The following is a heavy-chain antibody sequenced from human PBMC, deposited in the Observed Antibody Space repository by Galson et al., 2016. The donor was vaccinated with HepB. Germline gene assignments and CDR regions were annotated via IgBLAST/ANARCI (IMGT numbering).Heavy chain of an antibody. D-gene: IGHD3-10*01. V-gene: IGHV3-21*01. J-gene: IGHJ4*02. CDR2: VDSTISYI. Sequence: SLRLSCAASGFTFNTYTMHWVRQAPGKGLEWVSSVDSTISYIYYSDSVKGRFAISRDNAKSSVSLQMNSLRAEDTALYYCARAEPYYYGSRHFDSWGQGTLVTVSS. CDR3: ARAEPYYYGSRHFDS. CDR1: GFTFNTYT.